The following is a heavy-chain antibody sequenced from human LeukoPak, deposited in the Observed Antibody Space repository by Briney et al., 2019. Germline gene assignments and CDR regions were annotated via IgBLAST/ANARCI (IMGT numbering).Heavy chain of an antibody. J-gene: IGHJ4*02. D-gene: IGHD6-6*01. CDR1: GGTFSSYA. Sequence: ASVKVSCKASGGTFSSYAISWVRQAPGQGLEWMGGIIPIFGTANYAQKFQGRVTITTDESTSTAYMELSSLRSEDTAVYYCAAGIAARRAPDYWGQGTLVTVSS. CDR3: AAGIAARRAPDY. CDR2: IIPIFGTA. V-gene: IGHV1-69*05.